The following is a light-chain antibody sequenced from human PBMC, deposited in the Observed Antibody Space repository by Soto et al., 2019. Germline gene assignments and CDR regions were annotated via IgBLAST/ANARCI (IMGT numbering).Light chain of an antibody. J-gene: IGKJ1*01. CDR3: QKYDSVPT. CDR2: KAS. Sequence: DIHMTHSPSTLSGSVGDRVTITCRASQTISSWLAWYQQKPGKAPKLLIYKASTLKSGVPSRFSGSGSGKDFTLTINSLQPEDVATYYCQKYDSVPTFGPGTKVDNK. V-gene: IGKV1-5*03. CDR1: QTISSW.